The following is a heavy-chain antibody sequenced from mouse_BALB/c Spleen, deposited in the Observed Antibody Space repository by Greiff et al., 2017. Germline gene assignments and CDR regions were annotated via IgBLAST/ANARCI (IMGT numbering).Heavy chain of an antibody. CDR2: INPSNGRT. CDR3: ARWDYDYGLDY. CDR1: GYTFTSYW. D-gene: IGHD2-4*01. J-gene: IGHJ2*01. Sequence: QVQLQQPGAELVKPGASVKLSCKASGYTFTSYWMHWVKQRPGQGLEWIGEINPSNGRTNYNEKFKSKATLTVDKSSSTAYMQLSSLTSEDSAVYYCARWDYDYGLDYWGQGTTLTVSS. V-gene: IGHV1S81*02.